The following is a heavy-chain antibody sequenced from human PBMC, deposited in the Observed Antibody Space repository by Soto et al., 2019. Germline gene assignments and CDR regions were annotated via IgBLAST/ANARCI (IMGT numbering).Heavy chain of an antibody. V-gene: IGHV1-24*01. CDR1: GDSVSELF. CDR3: ATYRRTMVRGVIPNFDY. CDR2: FDPEDGET. Sequence: ASVEVCCEVCGDSVSELFMDVVVQAPGKGLEWMGGFDPEDGETIYAQKFQGRVTMTEDTSTDTAYMELSSLRSEDTAVYYCATYRRTMVRGVIPNFDYWGQGTLVTVSS. J-gene: IGHJ4*02. D-gene: IGHD3-10*01.